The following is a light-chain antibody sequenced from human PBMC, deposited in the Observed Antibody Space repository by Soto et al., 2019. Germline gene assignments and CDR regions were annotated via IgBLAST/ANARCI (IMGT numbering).Light chain of an antibody. V-gene: IGLV2-23*02. J-gene: IGLJ2*01. CDR2: EVS. CDR3: CSYAGSSTVV. CDR1: SSDVGSYNL. Sequence: QSALTQPASVSGSPVQSVTISCTGTSSDVGSYNLVSWYQQHPGKAPKLMIYEVSKRPSGVSNRFSGSKSGNTASLTISGLQAEDEAYYYCCSYAGSSTVVFGGGTKLTVL.